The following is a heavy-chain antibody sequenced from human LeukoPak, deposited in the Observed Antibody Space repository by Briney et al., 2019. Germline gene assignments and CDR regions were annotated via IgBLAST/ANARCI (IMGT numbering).Heavy chain of an antibody. CDR3: ARGTYYDFWSGYYFAY. CDR1: GGTFSSYA. J-gene: IGHJ4*02. CDR2: INTNTGNP. V-gene: IGHV7-4-1*02. Sequence: GASVKVSCKASGGTFSSYAISWVRQAPGQGLDWMGWINTNTGNPTYAQGFTGRFVFSLDTSVSTAYLQITSLKAEDTAVYYCARGTYYDFWSGYYFAYWGQGTLVTVSS. D-gene: IGHD3-3*01.